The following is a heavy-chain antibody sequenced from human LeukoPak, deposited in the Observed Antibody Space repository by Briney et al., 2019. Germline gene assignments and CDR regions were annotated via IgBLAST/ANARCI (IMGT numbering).Heavy chain of an antibody. J-gene: IGHJ6*03. V-gene: IGHV3-53*01. D-gene: IGHD3-10*01. CDR1: GFTFSSNY. CDR3: ARVYYGSGSLHYYYYYMDV. CDR2: IYSGGRT. Sequence: GGSLRLSCAASGFTFSSNYMSWVRQAPGKGLEWVSVIYSGGRTYYSDSVKGGFTISRDNSKNTLYLQMNSLRAEDKAVYYCARVYYGSGSLHYYYYYMDVWGKGTTVTISS.